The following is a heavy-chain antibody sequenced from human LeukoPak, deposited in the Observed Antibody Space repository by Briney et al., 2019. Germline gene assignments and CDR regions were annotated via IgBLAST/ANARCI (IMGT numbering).Heavy chain of an antibody. J-gene: IGHJ4*02. Sequence: SVTVSCKASGGTFSSYAISWVRQAPGQGLEWMGGIIPIFGTANYAQKFQGRVTITADESTSTAYMELSSLRSEDTAVYYCARSPRYSYGLFDYWGQGTLVTVSS. CDR3: ARSPRYSYGLFDY. D-gene: IGHD5-18*01. CDR2: IIPIFGTA. CDR1: GGTFSSYA. V-gene: IGHV1-69*13.